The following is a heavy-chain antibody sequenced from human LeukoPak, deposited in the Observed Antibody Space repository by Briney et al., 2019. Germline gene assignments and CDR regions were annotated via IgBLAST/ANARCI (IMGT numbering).Heavy chain of an antibody. CDR2: INADTGNT. CDR1: GYTSTNYA. CDR3: ARESYYYDSSGRTLDY. D-gene: IGHD3-22*01. V-gene: IGHV1-3*03. J-gene: IGHJ4*02. Sequence: ASVKVSCKASGYTSTNYAIHWVRQAPGQRLECMGWINADTGNTKYSQEFQGRVTITRDTSASTAYMELGSLRSEDMAVYYCARESYYYDSSGRTLDYWGQGTLVTVSS.